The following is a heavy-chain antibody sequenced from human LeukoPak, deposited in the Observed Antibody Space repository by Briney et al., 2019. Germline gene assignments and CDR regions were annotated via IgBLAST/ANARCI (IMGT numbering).Heavy chain of an antibody. CDR3: ARRKINSGSYEGGY. V-gene: IGHV1-8*01. CDR2: VHPNGGNT. Sequence: GASVKVTCKTSRYPFTTWEINWVRQAAGQGLRWMGWVHPNGGNTGYAQKFQGRVTMTRNTSLSTAYMELSNLTSEDTAVYYWARRKINSGSYEGGYWGQGTLVTVSS. CDR1: RYPFTTWE. J-gene: IGHJ4*02. D-gene: IGHD1-26*01.